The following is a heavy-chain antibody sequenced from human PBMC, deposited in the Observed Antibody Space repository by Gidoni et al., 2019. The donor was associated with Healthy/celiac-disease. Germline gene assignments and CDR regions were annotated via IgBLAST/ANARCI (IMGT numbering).Heavy chain of an antibody. Sequence: QVQLQESGPGLVKPSQTLSLTCPVSGGSIRRGAYYWSWIRQPPGTGLEWIGYIYYSGRTYYNPSLKSRVTISVDTSKNQFSLKLSSVTAADTAVYYWARDLGPPYSSSWGYFDYWGQGTLVTVSS. CDR2: IYYSGRT. J-gene: IGHJ4*02. CDR1: GGSIRRGAYY. CDR3: ARDLGPPYSSSWGYFDY. D-gene: IGHD6-13*01. V-gene: IGHV4-30-4*01.